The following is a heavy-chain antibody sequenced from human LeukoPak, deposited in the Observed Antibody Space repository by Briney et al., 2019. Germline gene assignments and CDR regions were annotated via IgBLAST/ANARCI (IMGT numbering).Heavy chain of an antibody. CDR3: ARQRYWPKPLGAFDI. D-gene: IGHD2-8*02. CDR2: IYYSGST. CDR1: GGSISGSSYY. Sequence: SETLSLTCTVSGGSISGSSYYWGWIRQPPGKGLEWIGSIYYSGSTYYNPSLTSRVTISVDTSKNQFSLKLSSVTAADTAVYYCARQRYWPKPLGAFDIWGQGTMVTVSS. V-gene: IGHV4-39*01. J-gene: IGHJ3*02.